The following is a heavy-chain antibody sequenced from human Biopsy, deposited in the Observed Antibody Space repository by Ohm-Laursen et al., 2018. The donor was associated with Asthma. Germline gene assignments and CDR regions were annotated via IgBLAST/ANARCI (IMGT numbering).Heavy chain of an antibody. CDR3: ARARETTNYGDSDFDI. D-gene: IGHD2-8*01. Sequence: GASVKVSCKASGFSFDNYFMHWVRQAPGQGLEWMGIINPSGAGTRYAEKFKGRLIVSRDASTSTAFMELRSLRSDDTAIYFCARARETTNYGDSDFDIWGQGTLITVSS. CDR2: INPSGAGT. V-gene: IGHV1-46*02. CDR1: GFSFDNYF. J-gene: IGHJ4*02.